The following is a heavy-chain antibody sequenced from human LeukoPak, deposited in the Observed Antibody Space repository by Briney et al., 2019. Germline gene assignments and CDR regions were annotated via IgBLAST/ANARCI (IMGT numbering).Heavy chain of an antibody. CDR3: ARGPLTSGCYKPRSEVGYYYGMDV. D-gene: IGHD3-3*01. Sequence: GGSLRLSCAASGFTFTTSWMTWVRRAPGKGLEWVANINQDGNETYFVDSVKGRFTISRDNAKKSLYLHLNRLRVEDTAVYFCARGPLTSGCYKPRSEVGYYYGMDVWGQGTTVTVS. V-gene: IGHV3-7*01. J-gene: IGHJ6*02. CDR1: GFTFTTSW. CDR2: INQDGNET.